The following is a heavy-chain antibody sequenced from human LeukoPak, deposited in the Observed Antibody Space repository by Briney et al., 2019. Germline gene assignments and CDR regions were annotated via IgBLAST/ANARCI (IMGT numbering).Heavy chain of an antibody. CDR2: INPNSGGT. D-gene: IGHD6-13*01. CDR1: GYTITGYY. CDR3: ARAKAAAGSSGWFDP. V-gene: IGHV1-2*02. J-gene: IGHJ5*02. Sequence: ASVKVSCKASGYTITGYYMHWVRQAPGQGLEWMGWINPNSGGTNYAQKFQGRVTMTRDTSISTAYMELSRLRSDDTAVYYCARAKAAAGSSGWFDPWGQGTLVTVSS.